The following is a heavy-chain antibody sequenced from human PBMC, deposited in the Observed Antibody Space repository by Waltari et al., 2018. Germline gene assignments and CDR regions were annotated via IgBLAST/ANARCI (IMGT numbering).Heavy chain of an antibody. Sequence: QVQLQESGPGLVKPSETLSLTCTVSGYSISSGYYWGWIRQPPGRGLEWIGSIYHSGSTYYNPSIKSRVTISVDTSKNQFSLKLSSVTAADTAVYYCARGPSSRKQWLVLGYFDLWGRGTLVTVSS. J-gene: IGHJ2*01. CDR3: ARGPSSRKQWLVLGYFDL. D-gene: IGHD6-19*01. V-gene: IGHV4-38-2*02. CDR1: GYSISSGYY. CDR2: IYHSGST.